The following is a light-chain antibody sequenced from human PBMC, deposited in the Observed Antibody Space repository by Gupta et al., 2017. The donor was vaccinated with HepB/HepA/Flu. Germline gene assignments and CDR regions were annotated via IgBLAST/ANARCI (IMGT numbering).Light chain of an antibody. V-gene: IGKV3-20*01. CDR1: QSVSSSY. CDR3: QQEGSEQVEVL. Sequence: EIVLTQSPGTLSLSPGERATLSCRASQSVSSSYLAWYQQKPGQAPRLLIYGASSRATGIPDRFSGSGSGTDCTLTISRREPEDFEVYYCQQEGSEQVEVLFGQGTKVEIK. J-gene: IGKJ1*01. CDR2: GAS.